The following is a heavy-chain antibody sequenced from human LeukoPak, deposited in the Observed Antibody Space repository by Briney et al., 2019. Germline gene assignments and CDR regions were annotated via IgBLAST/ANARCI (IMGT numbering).Heavy chain of an antibody. CDR3: ARDQRNSGSYRFEY. CDR1: GHTFSGYG. CDR2: ITGNNGNT. J-gene: IGHJ4*02. D-gene: IGHD1-26*01. Sequence: ASVKVSCKTSGHTFSGYGISWVRQAPGQGLEWMGWITGNNGNTNYAPSLQGRVTMTTDTSTNTAYMELTSLKSDDTAVYYCARDQRNSGSYRFEYWGQGTLVTVSS. V-gene: IGHV1-18*01.